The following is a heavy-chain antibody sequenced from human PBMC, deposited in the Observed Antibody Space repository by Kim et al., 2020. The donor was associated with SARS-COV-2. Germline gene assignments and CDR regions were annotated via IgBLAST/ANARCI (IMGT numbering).Heavy chain of an antibody. CDR3: ARGSDGSGSISGYGMDV. J-gene: IGHJ6*02. CDR1: GYTFTSYY. V-gene: IGHV1-46*01. D-gene: IGHD3-10*01. Sequence: ASVKVSCKASGYTFTSYYMHWVRQAPGQGLEWMGIINPSGGSTSYAQKFQGRVTMTRDTSTSTVYMELSSLRSEDTAVYYCARGSDGSGSISGYGMDVWCQGTTVTVSS. CDR2: INPSGGST.